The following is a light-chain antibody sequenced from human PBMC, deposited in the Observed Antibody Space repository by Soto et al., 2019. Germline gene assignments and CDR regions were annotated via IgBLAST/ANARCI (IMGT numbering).Light chain of an antibody. V-gene: IGLV2-14*03. CDR1: SSDVVAYNY. J-gene: IGLJ3*02. CDR3: SAYTPSGTRV. CDR2: DVS. Sequence: QSALTQPASVSGAPGQSITISCTGTSSDVVAYNYVSWHQHLPGKAPKLMIYDVSNRPSGVSNRFSGSKSGNTASLTISGLQPEDEADYYCSAYTPSGTRVFGGGTKLTVL.